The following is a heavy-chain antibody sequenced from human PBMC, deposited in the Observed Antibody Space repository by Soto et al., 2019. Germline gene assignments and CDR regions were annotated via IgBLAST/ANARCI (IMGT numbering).Heavy chain of an antibody. Sequence: GGSLRLSCAASGFTFSSYAMHWVRQAPGKGLEWVAVISYDGSNKYYADSVKGRFTISRDNSKNTLYLQMNSLRAEDTAVYYCAKDLTMVRGVLGGDYWGQGTLVTVSS. V-gene: IGHV3-30-3*01. D-gene: IGHD3-10*01. CDR2: ISYDGSNK. CDR3: AKDLTMVRGVLGGDY. CDR1: GFTFSSYA. J-gene: IGHJ4*02.